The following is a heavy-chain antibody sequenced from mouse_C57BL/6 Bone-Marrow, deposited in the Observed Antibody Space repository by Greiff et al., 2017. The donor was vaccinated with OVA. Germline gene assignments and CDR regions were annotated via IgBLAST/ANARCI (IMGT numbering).Heavy chain of an antibody. J-gene: IGHJ1*03. CDR3: ARGGYYGSSPYWYFDV. V-gene: IGHV5-4*01. CDR1: GFTFSSYA. D-gene: IGHD1-1*01. Sequence: EVQGVESGGGLVKPGGSLKLSCAASGFTFSSYAMSWVRQTPEKRLEWVATISAGGSYTYYPDNVKGRFTITRDNAKNNLYLQMSQLKSEDTAMYYCARGGYYGSSPYWYFDVWGTGTTVTVSS. CDR2: ISAGGSYT.